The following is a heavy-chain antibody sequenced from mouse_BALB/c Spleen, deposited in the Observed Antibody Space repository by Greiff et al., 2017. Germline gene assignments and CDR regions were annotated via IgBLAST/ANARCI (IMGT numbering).Heavy chain of an antibody. Sequence: ESGPGLVAPSQSLSITCTVSGFSLTSYGVHWVRQPPGKGLEWLGVIWAGGSTNYNSALMSRLSISKDNSKSQVFLKMNSLQTDDTAMYYCARDWYGNPFAYWGQGTLVTVAA. CDR3: ARDWYGNPFAY. J-gene: IGHJ3*01. CDR2: IWAGGST. CDR1: GFSLTSYG. V-gene: IGHV2-9*02. D-gene: IGHD2-10*02.